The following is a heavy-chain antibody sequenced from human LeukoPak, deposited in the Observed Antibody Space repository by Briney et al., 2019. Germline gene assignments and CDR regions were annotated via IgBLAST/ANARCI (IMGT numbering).Heavy chain of an antibody. J-gene: IGHJ4*02. CDR1: GFTFTTYG. D-gene: IGHD5-24*01. CDR2: IRYDGGTT. CDR3: ARTAAIERVDY. V-gene: IGHV3-30*02. Sequence: GGSLRLSCEASGFTFTTYGMHWVRQAPGKGLEWVAYIRYDGGTTFYGDSVKGRFTISRDNSKNTLYLQLNSLRPEDTAVYYCARTAAIERVDYWGQRTLVTVSS.